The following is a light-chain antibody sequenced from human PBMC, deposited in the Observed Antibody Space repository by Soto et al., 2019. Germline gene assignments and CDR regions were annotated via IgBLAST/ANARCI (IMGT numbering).Light chain of an antibody. V-gene: IGKV3-11*01. CDR1: QSFRGL. Sequence: EVVLTQSPVTLSLSPGERATLSCRASQSFRGLLAWYQQKPGQAPRLLIYDAYNRATGIPPRFSGSGSGTDFTLPISSLEPEDSAVYYCQQRHMWPITFGQGTRLEMK. CDR2: DAY. CDR3: QQRHMWPIT. J-gene: IGKJ5*01.